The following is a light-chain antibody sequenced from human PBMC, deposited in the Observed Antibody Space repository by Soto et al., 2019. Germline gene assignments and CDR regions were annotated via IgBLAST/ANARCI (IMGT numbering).Light chain of an antibody. Sequence: QSVLTQPPSASGTPGQRVFISCSGSSSNIGGTNYAYWYQQLPGAAPKLLMHSNNLRPSGVPERISGSKSVPSASLAISGLRSEDESVYYCASWDDRLRAVSFGGAPKVTVL. CDR2: SNN. J-gene: IGLJ2*01. V-gene: IGLV1-47*02. CDR3: ASWDDRLRAVS. CDR1: SSNIGGTNY.